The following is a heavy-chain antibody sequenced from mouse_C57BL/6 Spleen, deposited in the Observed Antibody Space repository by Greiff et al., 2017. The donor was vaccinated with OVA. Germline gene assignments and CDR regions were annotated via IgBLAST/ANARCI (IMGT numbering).Heavy chain of an antibody. D-gene: IGHD2-2*01. CDR2: IYWDDDK. CDR3: ARREAIYYGYDGGAMDY. V-gene: IGHV8-12*01. CDR1: GFSLSTSGMG. J-gene: IGHJ4*01. Sequence: QVQLKESGPGILQSSQTLSLTCSFSGFSLSTSGMGVSWIRQPSGKGLEWLAHIYWDDDKRYNPSLKSRLTISKDTSRNQVFLKITSVDTADTATYYCARREAIYYGYDGGAMDYWGQGTSVTVSS.